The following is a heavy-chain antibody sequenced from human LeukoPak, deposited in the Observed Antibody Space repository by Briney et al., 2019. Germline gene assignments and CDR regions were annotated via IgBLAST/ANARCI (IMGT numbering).Heavy chain of an antibody. D-gene: IGHD6-19*01. J-gene: IGHJ1*01. V-gene: IGHV1-18*01. CDR3: ARAIAVAGTMMDFQR. CDR2: ISAYNGNT. Sequence: ASVKVSCKASGYTFTSYGISWVRQAPGQVREWMGWISAYNGNTHYAQKLQGRFTMTTDTSTSTAYMELRRLRSDDTAVYYCARAIAVAGTMMDFQRWSQGTLVTVSS. CDR1: GYTFTSYG.